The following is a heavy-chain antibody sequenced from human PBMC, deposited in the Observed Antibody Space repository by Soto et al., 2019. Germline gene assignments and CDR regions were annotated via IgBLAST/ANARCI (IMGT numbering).Heavy chain of an antibody. CDR2: IYYSGST. D-gene: IGHD6-6*01. Sequence: QLQLQESGPGLVKPSETLSLTCTVSGGSISSSSYYWGWIRQPPGKGREWIGSIYYSGSTYYNPSLKSRVTISVDTSKNQFSLKLSSVTAADTAVYYCARWGYSSSSTSYWGQGTLVTVSS. V-gene: IGHV4-39*01. CDR1: GGSISSSSYY. CDR3: ARWGYSSSSTSY. J-gene: IGHJ4*02.